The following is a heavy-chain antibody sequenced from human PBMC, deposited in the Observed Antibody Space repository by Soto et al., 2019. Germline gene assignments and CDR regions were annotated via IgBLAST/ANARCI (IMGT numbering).Heavy chain of an antibody. V-gene: IGHV1-2*04. CDR3: ARGGGNYCSSTSCYVSWFDP. J-gene: IGHJ5*02. D-gene: IGHD2-2*01. CDR2: INPNSGGT. CDR1: GYTFTDYH. Sequence: ASVNVSCKTSGYTFTDYHIHLVRQAPRQGLEGMGWINPNSGGTNYAQKFQGWVTMTRDTSISTAYMELSRLRSDDTAVYYCARGGGNYCSSTSCYVSWFDPWGQGTLVTVSS.